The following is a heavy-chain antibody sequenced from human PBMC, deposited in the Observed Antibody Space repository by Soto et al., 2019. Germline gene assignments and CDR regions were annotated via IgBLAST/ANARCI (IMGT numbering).Heavy chain of an antibody. Sequence: QVQLQESGPGLVNPSHTLSLTCTVSGGSISSGGYYWSWIRQHPGKGLEWIGYTFYSGATYSNPSLKSRTIISVDTSKNQFSLTLTSLTAADTAVYYCARVQPYDYGANTGWLDPWGQGTLVTVSS. CDR2: TFYSGAT. V-gene: IGHV4-31*03. CDR3: ARVQPYDYGANTGWLDP. J-gene: IGHJ5*02. CDR1: GGSISSGGYY. D-gene: IGHD4-17*01.